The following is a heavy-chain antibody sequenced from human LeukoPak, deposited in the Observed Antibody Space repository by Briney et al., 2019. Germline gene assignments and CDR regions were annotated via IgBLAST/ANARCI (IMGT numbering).Heavy chain of an antibody. CDR3: ARDPAWGGDAFDI. CDR2: INPNSGGT. CDR1: GYTFTGYY. D-gene: IGHD7-27*01. J-gene: IGHJ3*02. V-gene: IGHV1-2*06. Sequence: ASVKVSCKASGYTFTGYYMHWVRQAPGQGLEWMGRINPNSGGTNYAQKFQGRVTMTRDTSISTAYMELSRLRSDDTAVYYCARDPAWGGDAFDIWGQGTMVTVSS.